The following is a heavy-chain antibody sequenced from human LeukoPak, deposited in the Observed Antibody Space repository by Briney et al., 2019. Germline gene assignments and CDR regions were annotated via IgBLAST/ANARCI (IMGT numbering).Heavy chain of an antibody. D-gene: IGHD6-13*01. J-gene: IGHJ6*03. CDR2: IIPIFGTA. Sequence: GASVKVSCKASGCTFSSYAISWVRQAPGQGLEWMGGIIPIFGTANYAQKFQGRVTITTDESTSTAYMELSSLRSEDTAVYYCVRVIGDSSSWYVPGRYYYYYMDVWGKGTTVTVSS. V-gene: IGHV1-69*05. CDR1: GCTFSSYA. CDR3: VRVIGDSSSWYVPGRYYYYYMDV.